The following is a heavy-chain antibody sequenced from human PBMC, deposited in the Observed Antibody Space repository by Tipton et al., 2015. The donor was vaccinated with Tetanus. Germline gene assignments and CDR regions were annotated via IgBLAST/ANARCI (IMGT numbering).Heavy chain of an antibody. CDR2: ISGSGGTT. CDR3: AKSLYGGTDY. Sequence: SLRLSCAASGVTFRDSAVHWVRQAPGKGLEWVSGISGSGGTTNYADSVKGRFTISRDNSKNTLYLQMNSLRAEDTAVYYCAKSLYGGTDYWGQGTLVTVSS. V-gene: IGHV3-23*01. CDR1: GVTFRDSA. D-gene: IGHD2-2*02. J-gene: IGHJ4*02.